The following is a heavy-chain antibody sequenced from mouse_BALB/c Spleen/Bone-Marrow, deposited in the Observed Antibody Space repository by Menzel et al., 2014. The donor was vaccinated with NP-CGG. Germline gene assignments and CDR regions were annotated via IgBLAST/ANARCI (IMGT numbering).Heavy chain of an antibody. CDR2: IYPGDGDT. V-gene: IGHV1-80*01. CDR1: GYAFSRYW. J-gene: IGHJ4*01. Sequence: VKLLESGAELVRPGPAAKIPCKASGYAFSRYWMNWVKQRPGQGLEWIGQIYPGDGDTNYNGKFKGKATLTADKSSSTAYVQLSSLSSENPAVYFCARHLEAMHYWGQGTSVTVSS. CDR3: ARHLEAMHY.